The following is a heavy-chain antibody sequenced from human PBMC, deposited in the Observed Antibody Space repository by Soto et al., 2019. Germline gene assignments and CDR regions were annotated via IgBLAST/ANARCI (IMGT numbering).Heavy chain of an antibody. Sequence: PSQTLSLTCVISGDSVSSYSAAWNWIRQSPSRGLEWLGRTYYRSKWYNDYAVSVKSRITINPDTSKNQFSLQLNSATPEDTAVYYCARGPRIAAREGSWFDPWGQGTLVTVSS. CDR3: ARGPRIAAREGSWFDP. V-gene: IGHV6-1*01. J-gene: IGHJ5*02. CDR1: GDSVSSYSAA. CDR2: TYYRSKWYN. D-gene: IGHD6-6*01.